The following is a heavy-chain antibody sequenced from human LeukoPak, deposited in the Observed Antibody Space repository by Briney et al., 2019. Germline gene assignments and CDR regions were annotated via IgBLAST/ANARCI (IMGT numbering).Heavy chain of an antibody. J-gene: IGHJ4*02. Sequence: PSETLSLTCAVYGGSFSGYYWSWIRQPPGKGLEWIGEINHSGSTNYNPSLKSRVTISVDTSKIQFSLKLSSVTAADTAVYHCARGVPGYCSSTSCYPFDYWGQGTLVTVSS. CDR2: INHSGST. V-gene: IGHV4-34*01. D-gene: IGHD2-2*01. CDR3: ARGVPGYCSSTSCYPFDY. CDR1: GGSFSGYY.